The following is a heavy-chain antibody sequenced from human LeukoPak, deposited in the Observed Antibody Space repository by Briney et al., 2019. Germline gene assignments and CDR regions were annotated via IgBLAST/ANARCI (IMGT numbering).Heavy chain of an antibody. Sequence: GGSLRLSCAASGFTFSSYGMHWVRQAPGKGLEWVAVIWYDGNDKYYADSVKGRITISRDNSKNTLYLQMNSLRAEDTAVYYCARSTSSEYDIYHFDYWGQGTLVTVSS. D-gene: IGHD3-9*01. J-gene: IGHJ4*02. CDR2: IWYDGNDK. V-gene: IGHV3-33*01. CDR1: GFTFSSYG. CDR3: ARSTSSEYDIYHFDY.